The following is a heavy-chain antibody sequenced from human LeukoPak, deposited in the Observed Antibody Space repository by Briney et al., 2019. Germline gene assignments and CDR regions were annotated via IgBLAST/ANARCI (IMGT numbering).Heavy chain of an antibody. Sequence: GGSLRLSCAASGFTFSSYSMNWVRQAPGKGLEWVSSISSSSSYIYYADSAKGRFTISRDNAKNSLYLQMNSLRAEDTAVYYCARDGFIAAAGTGAFDIWGQGTMVTVSS. J-gene: IGHJ3*02. V-gene: IGHV3-21*01. CDR1: GFTFSSYS. CDR2: ISSSSSYI. D-gene: IGHD6-13*01. CDR3: ARDGFIAAAGTGAFDI.